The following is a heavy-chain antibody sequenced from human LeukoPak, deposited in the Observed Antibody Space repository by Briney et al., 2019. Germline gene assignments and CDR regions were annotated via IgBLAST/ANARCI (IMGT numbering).Heavy chain of an antibody. CDR1: GGSFSGYY. D-gene: IGHD3-9*01. CDR2: INHSGST. J-gene: IGHJ4*02. CDR3: ARDYDILTGYYLPYYFDY. Sequence: SETLSLTCAVYGGSFSGYYWSWIRQPPGKGLEWIGEINHSGSTNYNPSLKSRVTISVDTSKNQFSLKLSSVTAADTAVYYCARDYDILTGYYLPYYFDYWGQGTLVTVSS. V-gene: IGHV4-34*01.